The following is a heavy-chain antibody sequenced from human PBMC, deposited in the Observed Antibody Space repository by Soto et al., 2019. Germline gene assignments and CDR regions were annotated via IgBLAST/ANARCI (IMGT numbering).Heavy chain of an antibody. Sequence: QVQLVESGGGVVQPGRSLRLSCAASGFTFSSFGMHWVRQTPGKGLEWVAVIRYDGSNKYYADSVKGRFTISRDNSKNTLFLQMNSLRAEDTAVYYCARERGRRYSLLDYWGQGTLVTVSS. CDR3: ARERGRRYSLLDY. J-gene: IGHJ4*02. V-gene: IGHV3-33*01. CDR2: IRYDGSNK. D-gene: IGHD5-18*01. CDR1: GFTFSSFG.